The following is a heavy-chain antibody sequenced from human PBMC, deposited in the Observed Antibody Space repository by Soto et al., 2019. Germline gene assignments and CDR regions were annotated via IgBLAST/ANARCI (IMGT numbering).Heavy chain of an antibody. CDR3: ARGVMVRGVIIAHNWFDP. Sequence: QVQLQESGPGLVKPSQTLSLTCTVSGGSISSGGYYWSWIRQHPGKGLEWIGYIYYSGSTYYNPSLKSRVTRSVDTSKSQFSLKLSSVTAADTAVYYCARGVMVRGVIIAHNWFDPWGQGTLVTVSS. D-gene: IGHD3-10*01. CDR1: GGSISSGGYY. J-gene: IGHJ5*02. V-gene: IGHV4-31*03. CDR2: IYYSGST.